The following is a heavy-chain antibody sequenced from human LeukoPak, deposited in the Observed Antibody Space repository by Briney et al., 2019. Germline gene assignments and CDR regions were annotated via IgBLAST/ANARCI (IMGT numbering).Heavy chain of an antibody. CDR1: GYTFTNYG. J-gene: IGHJ3*02. D-gene: IGHD3-22*01. V-gene: IGHV1-18*01. CDR2: ISGYNGNT. Sequence: GASVKVSCKASGYTFTNYGISWVRQAPGQGLEWMGWISGYNGNTYYAQKLQGRVTLTTDTSTSTAYMELRSLRSDDTAVYYCARDLFHYSGSSGYYLDVFDIWGQGTMVTVSS. CDR3: ARDLFHYSGSSGYYLDVFDI.